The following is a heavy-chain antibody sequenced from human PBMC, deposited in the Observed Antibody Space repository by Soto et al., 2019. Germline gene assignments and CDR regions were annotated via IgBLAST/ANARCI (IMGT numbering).Heavy chain of an antibody. J-gene: IGHJ4*02. Sequence: SETLSLTCTVSGGSISSGDYYWNWIRQPPGKGLEWIGNIYYSGNTDCNPSLKSRVIISVDTSKNQFSLKLTSVTAADTAVYYCARQGYYDLLSGYYLFDAWGQGTMVTVSS. CDR3: ARQGYYDLLSGYYLFDA. V-gene: IGHV4-30-4*01. CDR2: IYYSGNT. CDR1: GGSISSGDYY. D-gene: IGHD3-3*01.